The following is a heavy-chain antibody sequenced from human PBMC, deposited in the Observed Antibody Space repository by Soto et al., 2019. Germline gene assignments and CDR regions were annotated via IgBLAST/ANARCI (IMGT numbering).Heavy chain of an antibody. V-gene: IGHV3-23*01. Sequence: EVQLLESGGGLVQPGGSLRLSCAASGFTFSSYAMSWVRQAPGKGLEWVSAISGSGGSTYYADSVKGRFTISRDNSKNTLYLEMNSLRGEDTAVYYCAKGGTVPTNYYYLYMDVWGTGTTVTVSS. CDR3: AKGGTVPTNYYYLYMDV. J-gene: IGHJ6*03. D-gene: IGHD4-4*01. CDR2: ISGSGGST. CDR1: GFTFSSYA.